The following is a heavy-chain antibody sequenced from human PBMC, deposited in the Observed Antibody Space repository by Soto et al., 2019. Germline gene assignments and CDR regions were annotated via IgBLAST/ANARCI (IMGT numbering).Heavy chain of an antibody. CDR2: IWYDGSNK. CDR1: GFTFSSYA. D-gene: IGHD3-10*01. CDR3: AREDRYYGSGSYYKEYYYYGMDV. J-gene: IGHJ6*02. Sequence: QVQLVESGGGVVQPGRSLRLSCAASGFTFSSYAMHWVRQAPGKGLEWVAVIWYDGSNKYYADSVKGRFTISRDNSKNTLYLQMNSLRAEDTAVYYCAREDRYYGSGSYYKEYYYYGMDVWGQGTTVTVSS. V-gene: IGHV3-33*08.